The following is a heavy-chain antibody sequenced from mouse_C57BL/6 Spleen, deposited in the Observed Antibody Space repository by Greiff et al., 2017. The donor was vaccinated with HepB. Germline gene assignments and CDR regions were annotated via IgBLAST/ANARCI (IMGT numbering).Heavy chain of an antibody. J-gene: IGHJ4*01. Sequence: EVKLMESGEGLVKPGGSLKLSCAASGFTFSSYAMSWVRQTPEKRLEWVAYISSGGDYIYYADTVKGRFTISRDNARNTLYLQMSSLKSEDTAMYYCTRDRGVYAMDYWGQGTSVTVSS. CDR2: ISSGGDYI. CDR1: GFTFSSYA. CDR3: TRDRGVYAMDY. V-gene: IGHV5-9-1*02.